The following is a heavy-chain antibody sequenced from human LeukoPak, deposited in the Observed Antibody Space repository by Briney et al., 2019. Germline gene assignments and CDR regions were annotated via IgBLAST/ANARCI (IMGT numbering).Heavy chain of an antibody. CDR3: AKSGGAVAGNFDY. CDR1: GFTFDDYA. D-gene: IGHD6-19*01. CDR2: ISWNSGSI. J-gene: IGHJ4*02. Sequence: PGGSLRPSCAASGFTFDDYAMHWVRQAPGKGLEWVSGISWNSGSIGYADSVKGRFTISRDNAKNSLYLQMNSLRAEDMALYYCAKSGGAVAGNFDYWGQGTLVTVSS. V-gene: IGHV3-9*03.